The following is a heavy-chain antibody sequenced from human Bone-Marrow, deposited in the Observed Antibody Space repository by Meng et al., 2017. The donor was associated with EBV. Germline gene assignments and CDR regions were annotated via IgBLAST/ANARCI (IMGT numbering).Heavy chain of an antibody. CDR1: GVSRSTMGVG. CDR2: IYWDDDK. Sequence: HITLKEVGATLVKPTQTFALTCTFSGVSRSTMGVGVGWIRQPPGKALEWLALIYWDDDKRYSPSLKSSLTITKETSKNQVVLTMTNMDPVDTATYYCAHSQWPPSFDPWGQGTLVTVSS. CDR3: AHSQWPPSFDP. V-gene: IGHV2-5*02. J-gene: IGHJ5*02. D-gene: IGHD6-19*01.